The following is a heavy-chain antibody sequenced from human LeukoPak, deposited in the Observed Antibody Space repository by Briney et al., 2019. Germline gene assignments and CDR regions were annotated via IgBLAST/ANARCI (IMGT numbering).Heavy chain of an antibody. CDR1: GDSVSDNSAA. CDR3: ARGFPDTFDY. J-gene: IGHJ4*02. V-gene: IGHV6-1*01. CDR2: TYYRSKWYN. D-gene: IGHD1-14*01. Sequence: SQTLSLTCAISGDSVSDNSAAWNWIRQSPSRGLEWLGRTYYRSKWYNEYAVSVRSRITINADTSMNQFSLQLNSVTPEDTAVYYCARGFPDTFDYWGQGTLVTVSS.